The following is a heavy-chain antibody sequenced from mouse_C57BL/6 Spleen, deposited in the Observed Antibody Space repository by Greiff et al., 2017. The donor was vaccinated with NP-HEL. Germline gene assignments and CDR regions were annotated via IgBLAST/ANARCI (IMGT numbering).Heavy chain of an antibody. J-gene: IGHJ1*03. CDR1: GYTFTSYW. CDR2: IDPSDSYT. V-gene: IGHV1-59*01. D-gene: IGHD1-1*01. Sequence: QVQLQQSGAELVRPGTSVKLSCKASGYTFTSYWMHWVKQRPGQGLEWIGVIDPSDSYTNYNQKFKGKATLTVDTSSSTAYMQLSSLTSEDSAVYYCARRYYGSRRWYFDVWGTGTTVTVSS. CDR3: ARRYYGSRRWYFDV.